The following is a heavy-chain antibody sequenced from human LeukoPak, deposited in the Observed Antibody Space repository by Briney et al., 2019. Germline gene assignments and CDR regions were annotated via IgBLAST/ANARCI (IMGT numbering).Heavy chain of an antibody. CDR3: ARDGVATIDLEY. CDR1: GFTFSSFW. J-gene: IGHJ4*02. CDR2: VNSDGSGT. V-gene: IGHV3-74*01. Sequence: GGSLRLSCAASGFTFSSFWMHWVRQAPGKGLVWVSRVNSDGSGTSYAVSVKGRFTISRDNAKNTLYLQMNSLRAEDTAVYYCARDGVATIDLEYWGQGTLVTVSS. D-gene: IGHD5-24*01.